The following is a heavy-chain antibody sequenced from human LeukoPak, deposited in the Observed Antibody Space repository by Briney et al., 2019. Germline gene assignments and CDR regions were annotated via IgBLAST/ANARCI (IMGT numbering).Heavy chain of an antibody. CDR1: GYTFTSCD. J-gene: IGHJ4*02. V-gene: IGHV1-8*03. CDR3: ATSTGYSSTCYIDY. CDR2: MNPNSGNT. Sequence: GASVKVSCKASGYTFTSCDINWVRQATGQGLEWMGWMNPNSGNTGYAQKFQGRVTITRDTSISTAYMELSSLTSEDTAVHYCATSTGYSSTCYIDYWGQGTLVTVSS. D-gene: IGHD6-13*01.